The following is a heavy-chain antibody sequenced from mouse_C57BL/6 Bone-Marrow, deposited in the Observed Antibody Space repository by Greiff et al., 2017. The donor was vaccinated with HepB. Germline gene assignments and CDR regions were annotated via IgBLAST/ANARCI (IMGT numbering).Heavy chain of an antibody. Sequence: EVHLVESGGGLVQPGGSMKLSCVASGFTFSNYWINWVRQTPEKGLEWVAQIRLKSDNYATHYAESVKGRFTISRDDSKSSVYLQMNNLRAEDTGIYYCTVEDYEYDEDYWGQGTTLTVSS. CDR1: GFTFSNYW. D-gene: IGHD2-4*01. J-gene: IGHJ2*01. CDR2: IRLKSDNYAT. V-gene: IGHV6-3*01. CDR3: TVEDYEYDEDY.